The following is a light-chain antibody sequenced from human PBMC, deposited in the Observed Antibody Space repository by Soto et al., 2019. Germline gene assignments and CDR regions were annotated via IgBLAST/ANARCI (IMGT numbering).Light chain of an antibody. Sequence: QSALTQPASVSGSPGQSITISCTGTSSDVGGYNYVSWYQQHPVKAPKLMIYDVSNRPSGVSNRFSGSKSGNTASLPISGLQADDEADYYCSSYTSSSTSDVFGTWN. CDR3: SSYTSSSTSDV. CDR1: SSDVGGYNY. CDR2: DVS. V-gene: IGLV2-14*01. J-gene: IGLJ1*01.